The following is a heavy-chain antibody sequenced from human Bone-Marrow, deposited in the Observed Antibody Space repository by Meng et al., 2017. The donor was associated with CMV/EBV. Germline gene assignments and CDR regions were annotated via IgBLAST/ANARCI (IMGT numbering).Heavy chain of an antibody. CDR1: CGSVSRGRCY. CDR2: ISNCAST. D-gene: IGHD3-16*01. CDR3: ARELGWFDP. Sequence: TCSVSCGSVSRGRCYWRWLRQPPGRGLNCIRYISNCASTNYSPSLKSRVTISVDTSKNQFSLKLGSVTAADTAVYYCARELGWFDPWGQGTLVTVSS. V-gene: IGHV4-61*01. J-gene: IGHJ5*02.